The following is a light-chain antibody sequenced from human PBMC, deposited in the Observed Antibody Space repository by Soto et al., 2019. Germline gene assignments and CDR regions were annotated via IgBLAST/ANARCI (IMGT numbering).Light chain of an antibody. V-gene: IGKV3-15*01. J-gene: IGKJ2*01. CDR2: GAS. CDR3: QQYNNWPPYT. Sequence: EIVMTQSPATLSVSPGERATLSCRASQSVSSNLAWYQQKPGQAPRLLIYGASTRATVIPARFSGSGSGTEFTPTTSSLQSEDFALYYCQQYNNWPPYTFGQGTQLEIK. CDR1: QSVSSN.